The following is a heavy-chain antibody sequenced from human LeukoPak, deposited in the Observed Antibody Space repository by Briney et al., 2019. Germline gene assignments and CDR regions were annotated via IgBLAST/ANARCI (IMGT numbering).Heavy chain of an antibody. CDR2: INHSGST. CDR1: GGSFSGYY. V-gene: IGHV4-34*01. J-gene: IGHJ4*02. CDR3: ARGQGTVTTH. Sequence: SETLSLTCAVYGGSFSGYYWSWIRQPPGKGLEWIGEINHSGSTNYNPSLKSRVTISVDTSKNQFSLKLSSVTAADTAVYYCARGQGTVTTHWDQGTLVTVSS. D-gene: IGHD4-17*01.